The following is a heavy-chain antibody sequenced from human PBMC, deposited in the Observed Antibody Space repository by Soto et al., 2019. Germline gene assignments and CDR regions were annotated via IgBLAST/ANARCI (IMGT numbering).Heavy chain of an antibody. V-gene: IGHV1-69*02. CDR2: IIPILGIA. Sequence: QVQLVQSGAEVKKPGSSVKVSCKASGGTFSSYTISWVRQAPGQGLEWMGRIIPILGIANYAQKFQGRVRSTADKSTSAAYMELSSLRSEDTAVYYCARRADAFDIWGQGTMVTVSS. CDR3: ARRADAFDI. CDR1: GGTFSSYT. J-gene: IGHJ3*02.